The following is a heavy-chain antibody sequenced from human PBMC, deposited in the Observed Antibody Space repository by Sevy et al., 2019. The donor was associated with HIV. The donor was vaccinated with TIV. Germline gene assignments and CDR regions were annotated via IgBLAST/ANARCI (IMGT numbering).Heavy chain of an antibody. CDR1: GYTFTSYG. CDR3: ARLRRIVGATLPFDY. V-gene: IGHV1-18*01. Sequence: ASVKVSCKASGYTFTSYGISWVRQAPGQGLEWMGWISAYNGNTNYAQKLQGRVTMPTDTSTSTAYMELRSLRSDDTAVYYCARLRRIVGATLPFDYWGQGTLVTVSS. D-gene: IGHD1-26*01. J-gene: IGHJ4*02. CDR2: ISAYNGNT.